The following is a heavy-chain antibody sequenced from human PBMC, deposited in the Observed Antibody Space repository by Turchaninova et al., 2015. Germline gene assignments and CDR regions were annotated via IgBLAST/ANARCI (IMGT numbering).Heavy chain of an antibody. CDR1: GYTXTNYV. Sequence: QVQLVQSAXXXKQPGASGXXSCXASGYTXTNYVISWVRQAPGQGLEWMGWISAYNGNTKYAQKLQGRVTMTTDTSTSTAYMELRSLRSDDTAVYYCARDRPEYYYDSSGLNWYFDLWGRGTLVTVSS. CDR2: ISAYNGNT. J-gene: IGHJ2*01. D-gene: IGHD3-22*01. CDR3: ARDRPEYYYDSSGLNWYFDL. V-gene: IGHV1-18*04.